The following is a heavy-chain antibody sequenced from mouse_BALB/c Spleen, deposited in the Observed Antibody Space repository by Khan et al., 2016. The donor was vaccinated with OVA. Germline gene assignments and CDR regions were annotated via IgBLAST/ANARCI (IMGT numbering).Heavy chain of an antibody. D-gene: IGHD1-2*01. CDR2: ISYSGST. CDR1: CYSITSGYG. CDR3: ARTARIKY. V-gene: IGHV3-2*02. Sequence: VPLVESGPGLVKPSQSLSLTFPVSCYSITSGYGWNWIRQFSGNKLVWLGYISYSGSTTYNPSLKSRISITRDTSKNQFFLQLNSVTTGDTAAYYCARTARIKYWGQGTTLTVSS. J-gene: IGHJ2*01.